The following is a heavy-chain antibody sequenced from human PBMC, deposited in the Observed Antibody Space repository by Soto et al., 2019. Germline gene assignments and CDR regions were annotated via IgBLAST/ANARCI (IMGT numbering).Heavy chain of an antibody. CDR3: ARDGLTVQYAGDL. Sequence: ASVKFSCKSSGYIFTDYFIHWVRQAPGQGLEWMGWINTNRGDTKFAPRFQGRVTMTGNTSTSTAYMELTSLRPDDTAVYFCARDGLTVQYAGDLWGQGKMVTVSS. CDR2: INTNRGDT. J-gene: IGHJ3*01. V-gene: IGHV1-2*02. D-gene: IGHD2-2*01. CDR1: GYIFTDYF.